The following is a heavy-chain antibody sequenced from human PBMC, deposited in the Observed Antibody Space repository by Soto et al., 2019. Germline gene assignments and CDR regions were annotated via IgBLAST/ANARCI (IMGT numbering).Heavy chain of an antibody. CDR1: GGSFSGYY. CDR2: INHSGST. Sequence: QVQLQQWGAGLLKPSETLSLTCAVYGGSFSGYYWSWIRQPPGKGLEWIGEINHSGSTNYNPSLKSRVTRSVDTSKNQFARKLSAVTAADTAEYYWARGPLGYCSGGSCYFGFWGQGTLVTVSS. V-gene: IGHV4-34*01. D-gene: IGHD2-15*01. J-gene: IGHJ4*02. CDR3: ARGPLGYCSGGSCYFGF.